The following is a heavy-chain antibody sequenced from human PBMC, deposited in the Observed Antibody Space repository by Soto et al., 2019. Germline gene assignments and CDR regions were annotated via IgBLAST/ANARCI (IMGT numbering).Heavy chain of an antibody. V-gene: IGHV1-69*12. CDR3: AKGSVTIFGVVHYYYGMDV. D-gene: IGHD3-3*01. J-gene: IGHJ6*02. CDR2: IIPIFGTA. CDR1: GGTFSSYA. Sequence: QVQLVQSGAEVKKPGSSVKVSCKASGGTFSSYAISWVRQAPGQGLEWMGGIIPIFGTANYAQKFQGRVTITGDESTRTAYRELSSVRSEDTAVYYCAKGSVTIFGVVHYYYGMDVWGQGTTVTVSS.